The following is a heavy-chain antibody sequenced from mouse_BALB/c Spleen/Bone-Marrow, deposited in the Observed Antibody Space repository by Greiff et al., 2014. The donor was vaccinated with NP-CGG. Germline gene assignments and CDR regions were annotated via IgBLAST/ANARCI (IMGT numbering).Heavy chain of an antibody. CDR1: GFSLTSYG. D-gene: IGHD1-1*01. Sequence: QVQLKQSGPGLVAPSQSLSITCTVSGFSLTSYGVYWARQPPGKGLEWLGVIWAGESTNYNSGLMSRLSISKDNSKSQVLLKMNSLQTDDTAMYYCARVYGSSYDPYYYAMDYWGQGTSVTVSS. V-gene: IGHV2-9*02. CDR3: ARVYGSSYDPYYYAMDY. J-gene: IGHJ4*01. CDR2: IWAGEST.